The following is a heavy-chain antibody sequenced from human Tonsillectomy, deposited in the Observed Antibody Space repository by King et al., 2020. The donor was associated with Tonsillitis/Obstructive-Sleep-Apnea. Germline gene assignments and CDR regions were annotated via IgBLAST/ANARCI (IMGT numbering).Heavy chain of an antibody. V-gene: IGHV3-11*05. CDR2: ISRSSSYT. CDR1: GFTFSDYY. J-gene: IGHJ6*03. Sequence: VQLVESGGGLVKPGGSLRLSCAASGFTFSDYYMSWIRQAPGKGPEWVSYISRSSSYTKYADTVKGRFTISRDNAKNSLYLQMNSLRAEDTAVYYCARDSVDGRDYYYMDVWGKGTTVTVSS. D-gene: IGHD2-8*01. CDR3: ARDSVDGRDYYYMDV.